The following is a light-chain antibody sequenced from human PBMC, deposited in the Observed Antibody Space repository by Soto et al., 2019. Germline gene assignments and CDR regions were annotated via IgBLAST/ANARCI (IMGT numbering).Light chain of an antibody. Sequence: DVVMTQSPLSLPVTPGEPASSSCSSSQSLLNTNGYNYSEWYLQKLGQSPQLLLYLGPNRASGVRARFGGSELGAAFSLKISTVEVADVGVYFGVQGLLPPSAFGLGTKVDSK. CDR3: VQGLLPPSA. CDR1: QSLLNTNGYNY. CDR2: LGP. J-gene: IGKJ2*01. V-gene: IGKV2-28*01.